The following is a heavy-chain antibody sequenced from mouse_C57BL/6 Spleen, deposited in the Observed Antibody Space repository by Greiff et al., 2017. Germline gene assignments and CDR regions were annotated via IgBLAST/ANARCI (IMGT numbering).Heavy chain of an antibody. D-gene: IGHD2-4*01. CDR2: IHPNSGST. CDR3: AREEDYGWFAY. CDR1: GYTFTSYW. J-gene: IGHJ3*01. V-gene: IGHV1-64*01. Sequence: QVQLQQPGAELVKPGASVKLSCKASGYTFTSYWMHWVKQRPGQGLEWIGMIHPNSGSTNYNEKFKSKATLTVDKSSSTAYMQLSSLTSEDSAVYYCAREEDYGWFAYWGQGTLVTVSA.